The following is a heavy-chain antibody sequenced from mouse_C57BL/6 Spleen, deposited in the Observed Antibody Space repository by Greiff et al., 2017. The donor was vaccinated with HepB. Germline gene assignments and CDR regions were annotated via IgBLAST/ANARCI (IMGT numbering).Heavy chain of an antibody. CDR2: IDPSDSYT. D-gene: IGHD1-1*01. CDR3: ARLRDFAY. V-gene: IGHV1-59*01. Sequence: VQLQQPGAELVRPGTSVKLSCKASGYTFTSYWMHWVKQRPGQGLEWIGVIDPSDSYTNYNQKFKGKATLTVDTSSSTAYMQLSSLTSEDSAAYYCARLRDFAYWGQGTLVTVSA. J-gene: IGHJ3*01. CDR1: GYTFTSYW.